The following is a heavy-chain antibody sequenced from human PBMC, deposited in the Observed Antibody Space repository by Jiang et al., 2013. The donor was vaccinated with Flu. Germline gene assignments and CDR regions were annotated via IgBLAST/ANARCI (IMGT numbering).Heavy chain of an antibody. J-gene: IGHJ5*02. V-gene: IGHV5-10-1*01. CDR1: SYTFPVIG. CDR3: ARGMQSGSGLHNWFDP. Sequence: RISCEDSSYTFPVIGSVGCARCPERPGVDGRIDPSDSHTIYSPSFQGRVTISVDKSRSTAYLQWSSLKASDSAIYYCARGMQSGSGLHNWFDPWGQGTLVTVSS. CDR2: IDPSDSHT. D-gene: IGHD1-26*01.